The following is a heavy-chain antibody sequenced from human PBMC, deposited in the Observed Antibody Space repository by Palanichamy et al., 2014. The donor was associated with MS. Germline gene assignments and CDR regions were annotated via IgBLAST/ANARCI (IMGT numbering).Heavy chain of an antibody. CDR2: ISSSSYI. D-gene: IGHD4-17*01. V-gene: IGHV3-69-1*01. CDR3: ARDPEMTTVTTVDY. J-gene: IGHJ4*02. Sequence: VRQAPGKGLEWVSSISSSSYIYYADSVKGRFTISRDNAKNSLYLQMNSLRAEDTAVYYCARDPEMTTVTTVDYWGQGTLVTVSS.